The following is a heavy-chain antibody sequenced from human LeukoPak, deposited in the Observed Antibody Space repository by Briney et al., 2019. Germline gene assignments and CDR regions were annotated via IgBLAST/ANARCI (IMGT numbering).Heavy chain of an antibody. J-gene: IGHJ5*02. CDR3: ARDSAFWSGYFGFDP. CDR1: GFTFSTYN. Sequence: GGSLRLSCAASGFTFSTYNINWVRQTPGKGLEWVSSISHSNGYIYYADSVKGRFTISRDNAKNSLYLQMNSLRAEDTAVYYCARDSAFWSGYFGFDPWGQGTLVTVSS. CDR2: ISHSNGYI. V-gene: IGHV3-21*01. D-gene: IGHD3-3*01.